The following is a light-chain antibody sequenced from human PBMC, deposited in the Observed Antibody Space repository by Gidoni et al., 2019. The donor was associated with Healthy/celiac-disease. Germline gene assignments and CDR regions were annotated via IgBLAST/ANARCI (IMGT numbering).Light chain of an antibody. V-gene: IGKV3-15*01. Sequence: SQSVSSNLAWYQQKPGQASRLLIYGAPTRATSIPARFSGSWSGTEFTLTISSLQSEDFAVYYWQQYNNWPFTFGPGTKVDIK. J-gene: IGKJ3*01. CDR2: GAP. CDR1: QSVSSN. CDR3: QQYNNWPFT.